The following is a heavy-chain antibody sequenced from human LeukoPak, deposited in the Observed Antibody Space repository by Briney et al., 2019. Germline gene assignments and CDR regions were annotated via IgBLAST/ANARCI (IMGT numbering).Heavy chain of an antibody. V-gene: IGHV1-18*01. CDR1: GYTFIDYG. J-gene: IGHJ4*02. CDR3: ARPKTEAAGYYFDY. D-gene: IGHD6-13*01. Sequence: RASVGVSCKASGYTFIDYGISWVRQAPGQGLEWMGWLNVYNGDTNYAQNLQGRLTMTTDKSTSTVYMELRSLRSDDTAVYYCARPKTEAAGYYFDYWGQGTLVTVSS. CDR2: LNVYNGDT.